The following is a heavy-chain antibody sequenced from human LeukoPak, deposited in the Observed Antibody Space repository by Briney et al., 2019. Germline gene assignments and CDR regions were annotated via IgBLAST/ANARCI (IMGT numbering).Heavy chain of an antibody. CDR1: GYTFTGYY. Sequence: ASVKVSCKASGYTFTGYYMHWVRQAPGQGLEWMGWINPNSGGTNYAQKFQGRVTMTRDTSISTAYMELSRLRSDDTAVYYCARDASPYYDFWSGYSYYYYMDVWGKGTTVTVSS. J-gene: IGHJ6*03. CDR3: ARDASPYYDFWSGYSYYYYMDV. V-gene: IGHV1-2*02. D-gene: IGHD3-3*01. CDR2: INPNSGGT.